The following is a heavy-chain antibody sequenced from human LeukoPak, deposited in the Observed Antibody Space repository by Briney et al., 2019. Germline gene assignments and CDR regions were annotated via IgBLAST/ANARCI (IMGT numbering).Heavy chain of an antibody. V-gene: IGHV3-66*04. Sequence: GGSLRLSCAASGFTVSSNYMSWVRQAPGKGLEWVSIIYSGGSTYYADSVKGRFTISRDSSKNTLYLQMNSLKTEDTAVYYCTRHNSGSSDFYYYMDVWGKGTTVTVSS. J-gene: IGHJ6*03. CDR3: TRHNSGSSDFYYYMDV. CDR2: IYSGGST. CDR1: GFTVSSNY. D-gene: IGHD1-26*01.